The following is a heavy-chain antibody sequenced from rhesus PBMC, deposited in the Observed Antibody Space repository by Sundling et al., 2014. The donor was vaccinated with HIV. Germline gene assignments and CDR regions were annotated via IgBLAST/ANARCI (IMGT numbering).Heavy chain of an antibody. CDR2: FSGSGGST. D-gene: IGHD4-17*01. CDR3: AYGSGRMGLDS. Sequence: QLQLQESGPGLVKPSETLSLTCAVSGGSISSSNWWSWIRQPPGKGLEWIGRFSGSGGSTSDNPSLKSRVTISKDTSKNHFFLNLKSVTAADTAIYFCAYGSGRMGLDSWGQGLLVAVSS. J-gene: IGHJ4*01. CDR1: GGSISSSNW. V-gene: IGHV4-57*02.